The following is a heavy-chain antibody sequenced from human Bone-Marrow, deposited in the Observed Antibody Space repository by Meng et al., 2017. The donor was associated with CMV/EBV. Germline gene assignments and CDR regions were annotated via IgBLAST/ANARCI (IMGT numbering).Heavy chain of an antibody. CDR1: GYTFTGYY. D-gene: IGHD3-10*01. CDR2: INPNSGGT. CDR3: LYGSGSYYAPFAY. Sequence: ASVKVSCKASGYTFTGYYMHWVRQAPGQGLEWMGWINPNSGGTNCAQKFQGRVTMTRDTSISTAYMELRRLRSDDTAVYYCLYGSGSYYAPFAYWGQGTLVTVSS. J-gene: IGHJ4*02. V-gene: IGHV1-2*02.